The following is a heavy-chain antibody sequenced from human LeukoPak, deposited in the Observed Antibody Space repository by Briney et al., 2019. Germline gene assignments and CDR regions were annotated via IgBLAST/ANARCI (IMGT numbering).Heavy chain of an antibody. J-gene: IGHJ4*02. Sequence: GGSLRLSCAASGFTFDDYAMPWVRHAPGKGLEWVSGISWNSGSIGYADSVKGRFTISRDNAKNSLYLQMNSLRAEDTALYYCAKDMLGYSYGYSAFDYWGQGTLVTVSS. CDR3: AKDMLGYSYGYSAFDY. CDR2: ISWNSGSI. CDR1: GFTFDDYA. D-gene: IGHD5-18*01. V-gene: IGHV3-9*01.